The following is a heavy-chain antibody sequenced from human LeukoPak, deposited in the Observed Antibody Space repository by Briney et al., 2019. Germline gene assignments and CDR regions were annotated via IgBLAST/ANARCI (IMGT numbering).Heavy chain of an antibody. V-gene: IGHV1-46*01. D-gene: IGHD2-21*02. CDR2: INPSGGST. J-gene: IGHJ4*02. CDR3: ARGGPPYCGGDCYIDY. CDR1: GYIFTSYY. Sequence: ASVKVPCKSCGYIFTSYYIEGVRQAPGQGLEGMGIINPSGGSTTYAQKFQGRVTMTRDTSTSTVYMELSSLRSEDTAVYYCARGGPPYCGGDCYIDYWGQGALVAVSS.